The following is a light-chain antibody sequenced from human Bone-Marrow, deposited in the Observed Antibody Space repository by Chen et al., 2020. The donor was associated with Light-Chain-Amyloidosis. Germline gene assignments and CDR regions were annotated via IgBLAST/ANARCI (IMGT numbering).Light chain of an antibody. CDR2: DDS. CDR3: QVWDRSSDRPV. CDR1: NIGSTS. V-gene: IGLV3-21*02. Sequence: SSVLTQPSSVSVAPGQTATIACGRNNIGSTSVHWYQQTPGQAPLLVVYDDSDRPSGIPERLSGSNSGNTATLTISRVEAGDEADYYCQVWDRSSDRPVFGGGTKLTVL. J-gene: IGLJ3*02.